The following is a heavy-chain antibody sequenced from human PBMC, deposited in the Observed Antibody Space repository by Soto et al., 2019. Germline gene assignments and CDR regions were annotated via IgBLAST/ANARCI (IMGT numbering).Heavy chain of an antibody. CDR2: ISGSGGST. CDR3: AKGRRDHRNPASDY. V-gene: IGHV3-23*01. Sequence: GGSLRLSCAASGFTFSSYAMSWVRQAPGKGLEWVSAISGSGGSTYYADSVKGRFTISRDNSKNTLYLQMNSLRAEDTAVYYCAKGRRDHRNPASDYWGQGTLVTVSS. CDR1: GFTFSSYA. D-gene: IGHD4-4*01. J-gene: IGHJ4*02.